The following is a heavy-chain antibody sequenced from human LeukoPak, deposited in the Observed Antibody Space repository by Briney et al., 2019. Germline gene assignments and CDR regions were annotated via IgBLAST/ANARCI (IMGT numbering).Heavy chain of an antibody. CDR1: GGSFSSYY. V-gene: IGHV4-59*13. J-gene: IGHJ6*04. Sequence: PSETLSLTCTLSGGSFSSYYWSWIRQPPGKGLEWIGYIYYSGSTNYNPSLKSRVTISVDTSKNQFSLKLSSVTATDTAVYYCARAGYSGSDFSVWGKGSTVTVSS. CDR2: IYYSGST. CDR3: ARAGYSGSDFSV. D-gene: IGHD5-12*01.